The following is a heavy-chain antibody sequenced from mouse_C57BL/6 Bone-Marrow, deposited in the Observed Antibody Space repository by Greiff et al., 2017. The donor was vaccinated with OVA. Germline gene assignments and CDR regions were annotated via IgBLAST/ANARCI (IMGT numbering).Heavy chain of an antibody. J-gene: IGHJ4*01. D-gene: IGHD1-1*01. CDR1: GYSITSGYY. Sequence: ESGPGLVKPSQSLSLTCSVTGYSITSGYYWNWIRQFPGNKLEWMGYISYDGSNNYNPSLKNRISITRDTSKNQFFLKLNSVTTEDTATYYCARERGTRMDYWGQGTSVTVSS. CDR2: ISYDGSN. CDR3: ARERGTRMDY. V-gene: IGHV3-6*01.